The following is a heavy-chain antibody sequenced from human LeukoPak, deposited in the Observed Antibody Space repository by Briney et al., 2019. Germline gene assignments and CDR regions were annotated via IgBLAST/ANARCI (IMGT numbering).Heavy chain of an antibody. J-gene: IGHJ3*02. CDR1: GGSISSSNW. Sequence: SETLSLTCAVSGGSISSSNWWSWVRQPPGKGLEWIGEIYHSGSTNYNPSLKSRVTISVDKSKNQFSLKLSSVTAADTAVYYCASGGVVVTYDAFDIWGQGTMVTVSS. V-gene: IGHV4-4*02. CDR2: IYHSGST. D-gene: IGHD3-22*01. CDR3: ASGGVVVTYDAFDI.